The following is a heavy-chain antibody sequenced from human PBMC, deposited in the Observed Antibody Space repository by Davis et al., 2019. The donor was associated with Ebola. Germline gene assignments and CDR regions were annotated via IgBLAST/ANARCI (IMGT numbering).Heavy chain of an antibody. CDR2: INPSGDTT. Sequence: AASVKVSCKASGYTFSSYYMHWVRQAPGQGREWMGVINPSGDTTSYAQKFQGRVTMTRDTSTSTVYMELRSLRSEDTAVYYCAREEIVVVTVVPYYYGMDVWGKGTTVTVSS. D-gene: IGHD2-21*02. CDR3: AREEIVVVTVVPYYYGMDV. CDR1: GYTFSSYY. J-gene: IGHJ6*04. V-gene: IGHV1-46*01.